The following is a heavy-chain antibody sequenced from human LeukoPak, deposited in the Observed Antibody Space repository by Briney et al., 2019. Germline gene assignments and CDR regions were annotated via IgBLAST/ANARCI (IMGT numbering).Heavy chain of an antibody. V-gene: IGHV4-31*03. CDR3: ARGGNTITPWYFDL. J-gene: IGHJ2*01. CDR2: IYYSGST. Sequence: PSETLSLTCTVSGGSISSGGYYWSWIRQHPGKGLEWIGYIYYSGSTYYNPSLKSRVTISVDTSKNQFSLKLSSVTAADTAVYYCARGGNTITPWYFDLWGGGTLVTVSS. CDR1: GGSISSGGYY. D-gene: IGHD1-14*01.